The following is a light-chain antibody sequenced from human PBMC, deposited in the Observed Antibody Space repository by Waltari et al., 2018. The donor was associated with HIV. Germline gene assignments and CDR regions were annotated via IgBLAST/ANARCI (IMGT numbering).Light chain of an antibody. CDR1: QGISSY. Sequence: EIYMTQSPPSLSASVGDTIPISCRASQGISSYLAWFQQRPGKAPKSLLYAASRLEDGVPSRFSGSGSGTDFTLTISGLQPEDFATYICQQYKSNPRTFGLGTEV. CDR2: AAS. V-gene: IGKV1-16*01. CDR3: QQYKSNPRT. J-gene: IGKJ1*01.